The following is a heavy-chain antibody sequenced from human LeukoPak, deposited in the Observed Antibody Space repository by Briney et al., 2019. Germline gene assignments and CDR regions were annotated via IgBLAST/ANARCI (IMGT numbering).Heavy chain of an antibody. D-gene: IGHD3-10*01. CDR2: ITGSGDGT. CDR1: GFTFRNYA. J-gene: IGHJ4*02. CDR3: VKGFVHPTYYFDY. V-gene: IGHV3-23*01. Sequence: GGSLRLSCAASGFTFRNYAMMWVRQAPGKSLEWVSSITGSGDGTYYADSVRGRFTISRDNSENTLYLQLNSLRAEDTAVYFCVKGFVHPTYYFDYWGQGTLVTVSS.